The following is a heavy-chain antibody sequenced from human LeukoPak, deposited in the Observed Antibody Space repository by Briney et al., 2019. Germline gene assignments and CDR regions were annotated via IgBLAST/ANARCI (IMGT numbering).Heavy chain of an antibody. CDR1: GGTFSSYA. CDR3: AREGGGYSYGKYYFDY. D-gene: IGHD5-18*01. J-gene: IGHJ4*02. Sequence: ASVKVSCKASGGTFSSYAISWVRQAPGQGLEWMGGIIPIFDTAVYAQKFQGRVTITADESTSTAYMELSSLRSEDTAVYYCAREGGGYSYGKYYFDYWGQGTLVTVSS. CDR2: IIPIFDTA. V-gene: IGHV1-69*13.